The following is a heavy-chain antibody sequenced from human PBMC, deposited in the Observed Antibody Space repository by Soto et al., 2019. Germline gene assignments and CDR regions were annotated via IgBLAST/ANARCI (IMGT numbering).Heavy chain of an antibody. J-gene: IGHJ5*02. CDR1: GFTFSNYA. CDR2: LSSGGSST. Sequence: GGSLRLSCSASGFTFSNYAMHWVRQAPGKGLEYVSTLSSGGSSTYYGDSVKGRLTVSRDNSKNTLYLQMSSLRVEDTAVYYCVKAYGSDSLTLPVEPWGQGTLVTVSS. V-gene: IGHV3-64D*08. CDR3: VKAYGSDSLTLPVEP. D-gene: IGHD2-21*02.